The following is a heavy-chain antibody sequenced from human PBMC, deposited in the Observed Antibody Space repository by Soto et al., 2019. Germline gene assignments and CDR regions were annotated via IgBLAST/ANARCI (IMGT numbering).Heavy chain of an antibody. D-gene: IGHD3-3*01. CDR2: ISGSGGST. V-gene: IGHV3-23*01. CDR3: AKGVTIFGVVIIGGGMDV. Sequence: PGGSLRLSCAASGFTFSSYAMSWVRQAPGKGLEWVSAISGSGGSTYYADSVKGRFTISRDNSKNTLYLQMNSLRAEDTAVYYCAKGVTIFGVVIIGGGMDVWGQGTTVTV. J-gene: IGHJ6*02. CDR1: GFTFSSYA.